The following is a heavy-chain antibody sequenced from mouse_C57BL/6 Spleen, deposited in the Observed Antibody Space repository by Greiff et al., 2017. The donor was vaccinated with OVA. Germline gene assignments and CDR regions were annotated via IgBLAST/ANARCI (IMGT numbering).Heavy chain of an antibody. J-gene: IGHJ1*03. V-gene: IGHV14-4*01. D-gene: IGHD1-1*01. Sequence: EVQLQQSGAELVRPGASVKLSCTASGFNIKDDYMHWVKQRPEQGLEWIGWIDPENGDTEYASKFQGKATITADTSSNTAYLQLSSLTSEDTAVYYCTTTTGPYWYFDVWGTGTTVTVSS. CDR2: IDPENGDT. CDR1: GFNIKDDY. CDR3: TTTTGPYWYFDV.